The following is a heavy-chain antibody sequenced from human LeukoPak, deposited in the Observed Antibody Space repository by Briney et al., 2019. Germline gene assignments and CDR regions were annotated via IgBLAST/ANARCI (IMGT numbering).Heavy chain of an antibody. J-gene: IGHJ4*02. CDR1: GYTFTGYY. Sequence: ASVKVSCKASGYTFTGYYIYWVRQAPGQGLEWMGWIYPNSGGTNYPQKFQGRVTMTRDTSISTAYMELSRLRSDDTAVYYCARASRPTVTIDPYYFDYWGQGTLVTVSS. D-gene: IGHD4-17*01. CDR3: ARASRPTVTIDPYYFDY. CDR2: IYPNSGGT. V-gene: IGHV1-2*02.